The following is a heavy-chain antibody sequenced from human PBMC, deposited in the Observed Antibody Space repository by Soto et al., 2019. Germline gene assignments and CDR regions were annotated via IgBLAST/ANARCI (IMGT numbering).Heavy chain of an antibody. J-gene: IGHJ6*02. D-gene: IGHD2-15*01. Sequence: SETLSLTCTVSGGSISSYYWSWIRQPPGKGLEWIGYIYYSGSTNYNPSLKSRVTISVDTSKNQFSLKLSSVTAADTAVYYYANAGYCSGGSCYGMDVWGQGTTVTVSS. CDR1: GGSISSYY. CDR3: ANAGYCSGGSCYGMDV. CDR2: IYYSGST. V-gene: IGHV4-59*01.